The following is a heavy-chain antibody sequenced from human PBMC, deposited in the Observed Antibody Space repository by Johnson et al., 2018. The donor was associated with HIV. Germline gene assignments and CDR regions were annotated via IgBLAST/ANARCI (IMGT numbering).Heavy chain of an antibody. D-gene: IGHD3-16*01. J-gene: IGHJ3*02. CDR2: IGASGGRT. CDR3: AKPRYYDNAFEM. Sequence: VQLVESGGGLVQPGGSLRLSCAASGFTFDDYGMSWVRQVPGKGLEWVSAIGASGGRTFYADSVKGRFTISRDNSKNTLYLQMNSLRAEDTAVYYCAKPRYYDNAFEMLGRGTRVTVSS. V-gene: IGHV3-23*04. CDR1: GFTFDDYG.